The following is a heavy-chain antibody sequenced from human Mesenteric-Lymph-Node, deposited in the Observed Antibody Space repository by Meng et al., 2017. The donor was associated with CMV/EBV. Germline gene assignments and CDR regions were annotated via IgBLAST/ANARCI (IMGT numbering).Heavy chain of an antibody. D-gene: IGHD3-10*01. J-gene: IGHJ6*02. Sequence: GGSLRLSCAASGFTVSSNYINWVRQAPGQGLEWVSILYYIGTTSYADSVKGRFTISRDNSKNTVYLQMNSLRAEDTAVYYCARGGPGGSIDYGMDVWGQGTTVTVSS. V-gene: IGHV3-53*01. CDR2: LYYIGTT. CDR3: ARGGPGGSIDYGMDV. CDR1: GFTVSSNY.